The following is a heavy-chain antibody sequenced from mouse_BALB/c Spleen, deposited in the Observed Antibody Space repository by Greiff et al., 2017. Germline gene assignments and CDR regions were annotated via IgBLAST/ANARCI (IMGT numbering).Heavy chain of an antibody. Sequence: QVQLKQPGAELVMPGASVKMSCKASGYTFTDYWMHWVKQRPGQGLEWIGAIDTSDSYTSYNQKFKGKATLTVDESSSTAYMQLSSLTSEDSAVYYCARKGGLRRDAMDYWGQGTSVTVSS. CDR1: GYTFTDYW. CDR2: IDTSDSYT. CDR3: ARKGGLRRDAMDY. J-gene: IGHJ4*01. D-gene: IGHD2-4*01. V-gene: IGHV1-69*01.